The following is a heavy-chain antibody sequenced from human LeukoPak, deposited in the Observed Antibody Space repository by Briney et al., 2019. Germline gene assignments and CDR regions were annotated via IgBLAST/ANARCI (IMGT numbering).Heavy chain of an antibody. CDR3: ARAHSPYYYYYMAV. Sequence: TSETLSLTCTVSGYSISSGYYWGWIRQPPGKGLEWIGSIYHSGSTYYNPPLKSRVPISLDTSKNQFSLKLSSVTAADTAVYYCARAHSPYYYYYMAVWGKGTTVTVSS. J-gene: IGHJ6*03. V-gene: IGHV4-38-2*02. D-gene: IGHD4-11*01. CDR2: IYHSGST. CDR1: GYSISSGYY.